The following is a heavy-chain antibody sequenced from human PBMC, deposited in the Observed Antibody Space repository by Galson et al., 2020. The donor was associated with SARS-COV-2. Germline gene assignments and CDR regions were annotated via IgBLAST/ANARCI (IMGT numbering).Heavy chain of an antibody. J-gene: IGHJ3*02. Sequence: SGPTLVKPTQTLTLTCTFSGFSLSTSGVIVGWIRQPPGKALEWLALIYWDDEKRYSPSLKSRLTITKDTSKNQVVLTMTNMDPVDTATYYCVQMDMVRGIMYAFDIWGQGTMVTVSS. CDR2: IYWDDEK. CDR1: GFSLSTSGVI. CDR3: VQMDMVRGIMYAFDI. V-gene: IGHV2-5*02. D-gene: IGHD3-10*01.